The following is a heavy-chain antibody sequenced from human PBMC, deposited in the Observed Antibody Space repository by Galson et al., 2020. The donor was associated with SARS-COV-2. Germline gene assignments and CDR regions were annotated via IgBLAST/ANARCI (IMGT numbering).Heavy chain of an antibody. CDR3: ARPLSGSYQTSFDY. CDR1: GFTFSSYA. CDR2: ISYDGSNK. J-gene: IGHJ4*02. V-gene: IGHV3-30-3*01. Sequence: GESLKISCAASGFTFSSYAMHWVRQAPGKGLEWVAVISYDGSNKYYADSVKGRFTISRDNSKNTLYLQMNSLRAEDMAVYYCARPLSGSYQTSFDYWGQGTLVTVSS. D-gene: IGHD1-26*01.